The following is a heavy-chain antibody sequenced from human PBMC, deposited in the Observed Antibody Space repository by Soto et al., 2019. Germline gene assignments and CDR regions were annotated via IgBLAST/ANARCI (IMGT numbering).Heavy chain of an antibody. V-gene: IGHV3-7*04. CDR2: IRQDGSAK. Sequence: GGSLRLSCVASGFTFSAYWMSWVRQAPGKGLEWVANIRQDGSAKDYVDSVKGRFTISRDNAKNSRYLLMNSLRVEDTAVYYCARDHPAVMGDSWGQGTLVTVSS. CDR3: ARDHPAVMGDS. D-gene: IGHD3-16*01. J-gene: IGHJ4*02. CDR1: GFTFSAYW.